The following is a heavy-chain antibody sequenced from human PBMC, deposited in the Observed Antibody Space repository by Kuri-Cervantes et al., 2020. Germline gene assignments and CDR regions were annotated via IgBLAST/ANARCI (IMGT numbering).Heavy chain of an antibody. J-gene: IGHJ6*03. D-gene: IGHD3-10*01. CDR2: ISDDGSRP. V-gene: IGHV3-30*04. CDR1: GFTFSGYG. CDR3: ARARRYGVGSYDYLYMDV. Sequence: GGSLRLSCAASGFTFSGYGVCWVRQDPDRGLEWVAVISDDGSRPYYADSVKGRFTISRDNSKNTLYLQMNSLRAEDTAVYYYARARRYGVGSYDYLYMDVWGKGTTVTVSS.